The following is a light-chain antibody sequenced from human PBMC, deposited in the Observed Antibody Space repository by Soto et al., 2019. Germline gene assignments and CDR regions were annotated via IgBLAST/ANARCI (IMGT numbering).Light chain of an antibody. V-gene: IGLV3-27*01. J-gene: IGLJ3*02. CDR1: VLTKRY. CDR2: KDT. Sequence: SYELTRPSSVSVSPGQTARITCSGDVLTKRYVRWFQQKPGQAPVLVIFKDTQRPSGIPERFSGSSSGTTVTLTISGAQVEDEGDYYCYSAADNNWVFGGGTKLTVL. CDR3: YSAADNNWV.